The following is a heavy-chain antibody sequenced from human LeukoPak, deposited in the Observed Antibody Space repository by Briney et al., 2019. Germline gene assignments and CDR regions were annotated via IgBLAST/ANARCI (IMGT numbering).Heavy chain of an antibody. CDR1: GYTFTGYA. CDR2: INAGNGNT. D-gene: IGHD2-2*01. V-gene: IGHV1-3*01. CDR3: ARDGRIRGYCSSSCHSVDAFDI. J-gene: IGHJ3*02. Sequence: GASVKVSCKASGYTFTGYAMHWVRQAPGQRLEWMGWINAGNGNTKYSQKFQGRVTITRDTSASTAYMELSSVTAADTAVYYCARDGRIRGYCSSSCHSVDAFDIWGQGTMVTVSS.